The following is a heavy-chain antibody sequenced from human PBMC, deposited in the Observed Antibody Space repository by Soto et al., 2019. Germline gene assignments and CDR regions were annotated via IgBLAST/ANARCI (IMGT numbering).Heavy chain of an antibody. J-gene: IGHJ3*01. CDR1: GYSFASYW. D-gene: IGHD3-22*01. Sequence: GESLKISCKGSGYSFASYWIGWVRQMPGKGLEWMGRIDPGDSVTRYSPSFQGRVTISVNKSITTAYLQWCSLKASDTAMYYCARDMYYYDSSGYYSLWVQGTMVT. V-gene: IGHV5-51*01. CDR2: IDPGDSVT. CDR3: ARDMYYYDSSGYYSL.